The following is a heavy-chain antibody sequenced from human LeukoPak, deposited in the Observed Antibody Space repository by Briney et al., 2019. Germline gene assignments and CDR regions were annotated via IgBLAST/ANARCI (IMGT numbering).Heavy chain of an antibody. CDR3: ARRVQYYFDY. CDR2: IWYGGSDK. V-gene: IGHV3-33*01. CDR1: GFIFSNYD. Sequence: GGSLRLSCAASGFIFSNYDMHWVRQAPGKGREWVAVIWYGGSDKHYADSVQGRFTISRDNSKNSLYLQMNSLRAEDTALYYCARRVQYYFDYWGQGTLVTVSS. J-gene: IGHJ4*02.